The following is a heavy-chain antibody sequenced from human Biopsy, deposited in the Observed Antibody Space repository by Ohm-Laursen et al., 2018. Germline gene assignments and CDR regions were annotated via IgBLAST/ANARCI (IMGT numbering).Heavy chain of an antibody. V-gene: IGHV4-34*01. Sequence: TLSLTWAVYGESFNGYYWSWIRQTPGKGLEWIGEINHSGRTNYNPSLKSRVTISVDTSKNQFSLKVRSVTAADTAVYYCARATNSTGWPYYYFYGMDVWGQGTTVTVSS. J-gene: IGHJ6*02. CDR3: ARATNSTGWPYYYFYGMDV. CDR2: INHSGRT. CDR1: GESFNGYY. D-gene: IGHD2/OR15-2a*01.